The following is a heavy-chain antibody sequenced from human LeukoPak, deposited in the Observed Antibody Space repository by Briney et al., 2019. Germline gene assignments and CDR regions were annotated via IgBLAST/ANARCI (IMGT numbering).Heavy chain of an antibody. CDR3: ARDLSGVTGYTYGRGIDY. J-gene: IGHJ4*02. CDR1: GFPFDDYA. V-gene: IGHV3-9*01. D-gene: IGHD5-18*01. Sequence: GGSLRLSCAASGFPFDDYAMHWVRQAPGKGLEWVSGISWNSGSIGYADSVKGRFTISRDNAKTSLYLQMNSLRAEDTAVYYCARDLSGVTGYTYGRGIDYWGQGTLVTVSS. CDR2: ISWNSGSI.